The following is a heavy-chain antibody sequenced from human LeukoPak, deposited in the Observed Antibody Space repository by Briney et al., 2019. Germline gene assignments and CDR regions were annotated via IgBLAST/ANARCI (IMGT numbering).Heavy chain of an antibody. D-gene: IGHD6-13*01. CDR1: GGSISSYY. J-gene: IGHJ5*02. V-gene: IGHV4-59*12. CDR3: ARDPTAAGKGAWFDP. Sequence: SETLSLTCTVSGGSISSYYWSWIRQPPGKGLEWIGYIYYSGRTNYNPSLKSRVTISEDTSKHQFSLKLSSVAAADTAVYYCARDPTAAGKGAWFDPWGQGTLVTVSS. CDR2: IYYSGRT.